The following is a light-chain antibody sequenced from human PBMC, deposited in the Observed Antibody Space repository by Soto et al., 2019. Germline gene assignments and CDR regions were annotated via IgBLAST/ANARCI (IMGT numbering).Light chain of an antibody. CDR1: PSVPNY. V-gene: IGKV3-11*01. CDR3: QQRKIWPPVT. Sequence: EIVLTQSPATLSLSPGERATLSCRASPSVPNYLAWYQQKPGQAPRLLIYGAFNRATGIPARFSGSGSGADFTLTISSLEPEDFAVYYCQQRKIWPPVTFGQGTRLEIK. J-gene: IGKJ5*01. CDR2: GAF.